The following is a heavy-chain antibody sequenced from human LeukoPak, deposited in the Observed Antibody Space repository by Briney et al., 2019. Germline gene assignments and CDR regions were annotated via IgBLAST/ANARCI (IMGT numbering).Heavy chain of an antibody. CDR2: INPSGGST. D-gene: IGHD2-21*02. CDR1: GYTFTSYY. J-gene: IGHJ4*02. Sequence: ASVKVSCKASGYTFTSYYMHWVRQAPGQGLEWMGIINPSGGSTSYAQKFQGRVTMTRDMSTSTVYMELSSLRSEETAVSYCARKACGGDCYFDYWGQGTLVTVSS. CDR3: ARKACGGDCYFDY. V-gene: IGHV1-46*01.